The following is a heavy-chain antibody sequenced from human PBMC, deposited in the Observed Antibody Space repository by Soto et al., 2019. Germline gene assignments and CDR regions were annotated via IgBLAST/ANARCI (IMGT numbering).Heavy chain of an antibody. CDR2: MSHSGGT. J-gene: IGHJ3*02. D-gene: IGHD1-1*01. CDR1: GGFVSSGSYY. V-gene: IGHV4-34*01. CDR3: ARVERGTATTVVDAFDI. Sequence: QVQLQQWGAGLLKPSETLSLTCAVYGGFVSSGSYYWSWIRQPPGKGLEWIGEMSHSGGTHFNPSLKSRVTISVDTSKNQFSLKMSSVTAAVRDLYFCARVERGTATTVVDAFDIWGPGTMVTVSS.